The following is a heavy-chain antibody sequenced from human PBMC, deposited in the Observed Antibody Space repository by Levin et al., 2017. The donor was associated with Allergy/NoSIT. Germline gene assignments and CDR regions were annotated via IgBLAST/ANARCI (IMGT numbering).Heavy chain of an antibody. Sequence: SETLSLTCTVSGGSVSSGSYYWSWIRQPPGKGLEWIGYIYYSGSTNYNPSLKSRVTISVDTSKNQFSLKLSSVTAADTAVYYCARVQLRLHVYFDYWGQGTLVTVSS. J-gene: IGHJ4*02. CDR3: ARVQLRLHVYFDY. CDR1: GGSVSSGSYY. D-gene: IGHD5-18*01. V-gene: IGHV4-61*01. CDR2: IYYSGST.